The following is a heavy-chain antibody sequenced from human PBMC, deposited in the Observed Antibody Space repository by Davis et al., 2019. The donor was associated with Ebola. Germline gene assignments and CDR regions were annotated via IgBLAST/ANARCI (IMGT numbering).Heavy chain of an antibody. Sequence: GESLKISCAASGFTFSSYSMNWVRQAPGKGLEWVSSISSSSSYIYYADSVKGRFTISRDNAKNSLYLQINSLRAEDTAVYYCARDHSWNYGSAFDYWGQGTLVTVSS. V-gene: IGHV3-21*01. CDR2: ISSSSSYI. CDR3: ARDHSWNYGSAFDY. J-gene: IGHJ4*02. D-gene: IGHD1-7*01. CDR1: GFTFSSYS.